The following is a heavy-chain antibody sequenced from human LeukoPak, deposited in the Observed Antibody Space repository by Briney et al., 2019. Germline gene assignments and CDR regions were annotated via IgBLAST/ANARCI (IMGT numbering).Heavy chain of an antibody. D-gene: IGHD4-17*01. CDR1: GYTFTSYY. V-gene: IGHV1-46*01. J-gene: IGHJ4*02. Sequence: GPSVKVSCQPCGYTFTSYYMHWVRQAPGQGLEWMGIINPSGGSTSYAQKFQGRVTMTRDMSTSTVYMELSSLRSEDTAVYYCARDIQGYGDSAPAYWGQGTLVTVSS. CDR2: INPSGGST. CDR3: ARDIQGYGDSAPAY.